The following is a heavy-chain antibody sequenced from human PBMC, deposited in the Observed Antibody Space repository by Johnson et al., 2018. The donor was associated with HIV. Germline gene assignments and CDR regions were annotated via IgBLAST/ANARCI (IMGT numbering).Heavy chain of an antibody. D-gene: IGHD1-26*01. V-gene: IGHV3-66*02. CDR3: AKDLGDAVGTTHDAFDI. CDR1: GFTVSSNY. CDR2: IYSGGST. Sequence: VQLVESGGGLVQPGRSLRLSCAASGFTVSSNYMSWVRQAPGKGLEWVSVIYSGGSTYYADSVKGRFTISRDNSKNTLYLQMNSLRAEDTAVYYCAKDLGDAVGTTHDAFDIWGQGTMVTVSS. J-gene: IGHJ3*02.